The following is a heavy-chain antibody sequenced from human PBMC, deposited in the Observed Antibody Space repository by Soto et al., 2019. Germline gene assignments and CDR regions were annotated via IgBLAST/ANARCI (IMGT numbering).Heavy chain of an antibody. CDR1: GDSVSSNSAA. J-gene: IGHJ4*02. Sequence: SQTLSLTCAISGDSVSSNSAAWNWIRQSPSSGLEWLGRTYYMSKWYNDYAVSVKSRITINPDTSENQFSLQLNSVTPEDTAVYYCARASWEYYFDYWGQGTLVTVSS. V-gene: IGHV6-1*01. CDR2: TYYMSKWYN. D-gene: IGHD1-26*01. CDR3: ARASWEYYFDY.